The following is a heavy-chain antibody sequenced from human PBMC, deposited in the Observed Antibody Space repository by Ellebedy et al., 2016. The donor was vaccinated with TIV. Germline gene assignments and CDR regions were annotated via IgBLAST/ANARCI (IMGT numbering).Heavy chain of an antibody. CDR2: TSDDEGDK. J-gene: IGHJ4*01. V-gene: IGHV3-30*03. CDR3: ARDRGWGFDY. D-gene: IGHD3-16*01. Sequence: PGGSLRLSCAASGFIVSSYGMHWVRQAPGKGLEWVAVTSDDEGDKNYADSVKGRFTISRDNSKNTLYLQMNSLRAEDTAVYYCARDRGWGFDYWGHGTLVTVSS. CDR1: GFIVSSYG.